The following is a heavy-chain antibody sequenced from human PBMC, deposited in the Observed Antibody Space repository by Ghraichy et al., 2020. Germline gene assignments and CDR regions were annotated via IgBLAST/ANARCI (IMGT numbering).Heavy chain of an antibody. V-gene: IGHV3-64D*06. Sequence: GGSLRLSCSASGFTFSTYTMHWVRQAPGKGLEYVSAISSNGGGTYYADSVKGRFTISRDNSKNTLYLQMSSLRPEDTAVYYCVKVGYNCNDHFDYWGQGTLVTVSS. CDR1: GFTFSTYT. CDR2: ISSNGGGT. CDR3: VKVGYNCNDHFDY. D-gene: IGHD1-1*01. J-gene: IGHJ4*02.